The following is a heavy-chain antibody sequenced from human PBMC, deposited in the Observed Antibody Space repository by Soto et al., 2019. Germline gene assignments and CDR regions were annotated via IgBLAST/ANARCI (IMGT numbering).Heavy chain of an antibody. CDR3: ARGPAREYSSSSTGWFDP. Sequence: SETLSLTCTVSGASVSTDGYYWSWIRQPPGTTLEWIGYIYYSGSTYYNPSLKSRVTISVDTSKNQFSLKLSSVTAADTAVYYCARGPAREYSSSSTGWFDPWGQGTLVTVSS. CDR2: IYYSGST. J-gene: IGHJ5*02. CDR1: GASVSTDGYY. D-gene: IGHD6-6*01. V-gene: IGHV4-31*03.